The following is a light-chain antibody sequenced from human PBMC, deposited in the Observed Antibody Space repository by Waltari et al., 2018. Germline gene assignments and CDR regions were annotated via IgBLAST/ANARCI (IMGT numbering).Light chain of an antibody. J-gene: IGLJ3*02. Sequence: SSVLTQAPSVSVAPGQTATITCGGDNIGGRSVHWYQQRPGRGPVLVVYLNSERPSGIPDRFSGSKAGNAATLTISRVEAGDEADYYCHVWDGKTVMFGGGTKLTVL. CDR3: HVWDGKTVM. V-gene: IGLV3-21*02. CDR2: LNS. CDR1: NIGGRS.